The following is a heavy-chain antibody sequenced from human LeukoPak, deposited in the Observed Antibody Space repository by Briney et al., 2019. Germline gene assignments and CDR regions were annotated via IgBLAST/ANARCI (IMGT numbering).Heavy chain of an antibody. CDR2: IYSGGST. D-gene: IGHD3-22*01. CDR1: GFTVSSNY. J-gene: IGHJ3*01. CDR3: ARSHYQTSGFFDQDAFDV. Sequence: PGGSLRLSCAASGFTVSSNYMSWVRQAPGKGLEWVSVIYSGGSTYYADSVKGRFTISRDNSKNTLYLQMNSLRAEDTAVYYCARSHYQTSGFFDQDAFDVWGQGTKVTVSS. V-gene: IGHV3-53*01.